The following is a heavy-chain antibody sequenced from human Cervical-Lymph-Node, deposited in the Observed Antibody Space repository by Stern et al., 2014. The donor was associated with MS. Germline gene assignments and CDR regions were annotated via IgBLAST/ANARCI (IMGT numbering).Heavy chain of an antibody. D-gene: IGHD5-24*01. CDR2: MNPNRGNT. CDR1: GYTFTSYD. Sequence: VHLVESGAEGKKPGASVKVSCKASGYTFTSYDINWVRQATGQGLEWMGSMNPNRGNTGYAQKFQGRVTMTRNTSISTAYMELSSLRSEDTAVYYCAREGGIEMATISHYYYGMDVWGQGTTVTVSS. CDR3: AREGGIEMATISHYYYGMDV. V-gene: IGHV1-8*01. J-gene: IGHJ6*02.